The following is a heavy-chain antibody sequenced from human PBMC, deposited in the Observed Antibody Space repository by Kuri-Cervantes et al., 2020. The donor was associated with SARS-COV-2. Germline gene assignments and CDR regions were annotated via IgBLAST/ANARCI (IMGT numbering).Heavy chain of an antibody. Sequence: GGSLRLSCTASGFTFGDYAMSWFRQAPGKGLEWVGFIRSKAYGGTTEYAASVKGRFTISRDDSKSIAYLQMNSLKTEDTAVYYCTREGIVVVPAAIGAFDIWGQGTVVTVSS. D-gene: IGHD2-2*01. V-gene: IGHV3-49*03. J-gene: IGHJ3*02. CDR2: IRSKAYGGTT. CDR3: TREGIVVVPAAIGAFDI. CDR1: GFTFGDYA.